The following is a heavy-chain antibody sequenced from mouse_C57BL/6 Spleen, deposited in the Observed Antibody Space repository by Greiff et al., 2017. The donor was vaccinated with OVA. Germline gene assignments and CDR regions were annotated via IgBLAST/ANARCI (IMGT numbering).Heavy chain of an antibody. V-gene: IGHV1-63*01. CDR3: ARGAVVATGYFDV. CDR2: IYPGGGYT. Sequence: QVQLKQSGAELVRPGTSVKMSCKASGYTFTNYWIGWAKQRPGHGLEWIGDIYPGGGYTNYNEKFKGKATLTADKSSSTAYMQFSSLTSEDSAIYYCARGAVVATGYFDVWGTGTTVTVSS. J-gene: IGHJ1*03. D-gene: IGHD1-1*01. CDR1: GYTFTNYW.